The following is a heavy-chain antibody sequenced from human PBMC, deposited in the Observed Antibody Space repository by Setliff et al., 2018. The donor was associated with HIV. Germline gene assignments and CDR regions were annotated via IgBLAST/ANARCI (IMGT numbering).Heavy chain of an antibody. D-gene: IGHD3-10*01. CDR1: GYSFTSYW. V-gene: IGHV5-51*01. CDR3: AMNYYGSGSYYNRFDY. Sequence: PGESLKISCKGSGYSFTSYWIGWVRQMAGKGLEWMGIIYPGDSDTRYSPSFQGQVTISADKPISTAFLQWSSLKASDTAMYYCAMNYYGSGSYYNRFDYWGQGTLVTVSS. J-gene: IGHJ4*02. CDR2: IYPGDSDT.